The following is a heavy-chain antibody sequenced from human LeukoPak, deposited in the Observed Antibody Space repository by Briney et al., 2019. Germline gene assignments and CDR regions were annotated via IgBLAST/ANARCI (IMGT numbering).Heavy chain of an antibody. Sequence: SQTLSLTCAVSGGSISSGGYSWSWIRQPPGRGLEWIGYIYHSGSTYYNPSLKSRVTISVDRSKNQFSLKLSSVTAADTAVYYCARKEDYGGNAFDYWGQGTLVTVSS. CDR3: ARKEDYGGNAFDY. D-gene: IGHD4-23*01. CDR1: GGSISSGGYS. J-gene: IGHJ4*02. CDR2: IYHSGST. V-gene: IGHV4-30-2*01.